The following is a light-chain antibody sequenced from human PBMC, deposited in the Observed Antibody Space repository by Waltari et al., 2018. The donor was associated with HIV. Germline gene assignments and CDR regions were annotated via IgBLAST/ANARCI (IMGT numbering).Light chain of an antibody. Sequence: QSVLTQPPSASGTPGQRITIPCSGSSSNLGSNYVYWYQQLPGTAPKLLIYRNNQRPAGVPDRFSCSKSGTSASLAISGLRSEYEADYYCATWDDTLSGHVVFGGGTKLNVL. J-gene: IGLJ2*01. V-gene: IGLV1-47*01. CDR2: RNN. CDR1: SSNLGSNY. CDR3: ATWDDTLSGHVV.